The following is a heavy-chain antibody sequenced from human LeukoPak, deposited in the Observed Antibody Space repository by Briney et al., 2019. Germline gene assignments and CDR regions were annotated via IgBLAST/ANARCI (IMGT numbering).Heavy chain of an antibody. CDR2: INHSGST. V-gene: IGHV4-34*01. CDR3: ARGPPVDYYGGSGYYYFDY. Sequence: SETLSLTCAVYGGSFSGYYWSWIRQPPGKGLEWIGEINHSGSTNYNPSLKSRVTISIDTSKNRFSLKLSSVTAADTAVYYCARGPPVDYYGGSGYYYFDYWGQGTLVTVSS. CDR1: GGSFSGYY. J-gene: IGHJ4*02. D-gene: IGHD3-22*01.